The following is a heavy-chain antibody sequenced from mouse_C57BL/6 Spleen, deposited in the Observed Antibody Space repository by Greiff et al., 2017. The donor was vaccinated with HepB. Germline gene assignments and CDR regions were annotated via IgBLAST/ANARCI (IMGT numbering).Heavy chain of an antibody. CDR1: GFTFSNYW. Sequence: DVQLQESGGGLVQPGGSMKLSCVASGFTFSNYWMNWVRQSPEKGLEWVAQIRLKSDNYATHYAESVKGRFTISRDDSKSSVYLQMNNLRAEDTGIYYCTLNWEGFAYWGQGTLVTVSA. J-gene: IGHJ3*01. V-gene: IGHV6-3*01. D-gene: IGHD4-1*01. CDR3: TLNWEGFAY. CDR2: IRLKSDNYAT.